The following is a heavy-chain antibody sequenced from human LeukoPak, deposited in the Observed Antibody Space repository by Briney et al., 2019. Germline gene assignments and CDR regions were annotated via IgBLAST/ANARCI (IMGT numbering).Heavy chain of an antibody. CDR1: GFTFSSYW. CDR2: IKQDGSEK. CDR3: ARAMVVAATRLAWFDP. J-gene: IGHJ5*02. D-gene: IGHD2-15*01. Sequence: GGSLRLSCAASGFTFSSYWMSWVRQAPGKGLEWVANIKQDGSEKYYVDSVKGRFTISRDNAKNSLYLQMNSLRAEDTAVYYCARAMVVAATRLAWFDPWGQGTLVTVSS. V-gene: IGHV3-7*03.